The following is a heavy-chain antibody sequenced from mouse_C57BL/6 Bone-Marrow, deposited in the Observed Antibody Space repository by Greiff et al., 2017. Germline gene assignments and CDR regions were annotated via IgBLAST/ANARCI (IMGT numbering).Heavy chain of an antibody. Sequence: EVQLVASGGGLVKPGGSLKLSCAASGFTFSDYGMHWVRQAPEKRLEWVAYISSGSSTIYYADPVKGRFPLSRANAKNTLFLQMTSLRSEDTAMYYCAGRRAYWGQGTLVTVSA. CDR3: AGRRAY. CDR1: GFTFSDYG. CDR2: ISSGSSTI. V-gene: IGHV5-17*01. J-gene: IGHJ3*01.